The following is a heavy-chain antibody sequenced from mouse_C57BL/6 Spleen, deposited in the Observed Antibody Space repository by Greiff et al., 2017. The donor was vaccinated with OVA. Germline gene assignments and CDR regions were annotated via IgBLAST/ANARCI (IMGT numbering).Heavy chain of an antibody. J-gene: IGHJ2*01. CDR2: IHPNSGST. V-gene: IGHV1-64*01. CDR1: GYTFTSYW. CDR3: ARCDGYYLFDY. Sequence: QVQLQQPGAELVKPGASVKLSCKASGYTFTSYWMHWVKQRPGQGLEWIGMIHPNSGSTNYNEKFKSKATLTVDKSSSTAYMQLSSLTSEDSAVYYCARCDGYYLFDYWGQGTTLTVSS. D-gene: IGHD2-3*01.